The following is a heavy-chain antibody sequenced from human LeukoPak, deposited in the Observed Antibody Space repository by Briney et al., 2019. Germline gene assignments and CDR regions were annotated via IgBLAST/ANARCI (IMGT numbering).Heavy chain of an antibody. D-gene: IGHD5-18*01. J-gene: IGHJ4*02. CDR2: IKQDGSEK. Sequence: QSGGSLRLSCAASGFTFRTYWMSWVRQAPGKGLEWVANIKQDGSEKYYVDSVRGRFTISRDNAKKSMYLQMNSLKTEDTAVYYCTTGYSYGPNWGQGTLVTVSS. CDR1: GFTFRTYW. CDR3: TTGYSYGPN. V-gene: IGHV3-7*03.